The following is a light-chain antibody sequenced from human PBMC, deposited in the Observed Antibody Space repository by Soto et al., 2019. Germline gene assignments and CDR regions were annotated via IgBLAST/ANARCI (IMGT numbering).Light chain of an antibody. Sequence: QLVLTQSPSASASLGASVKLTCTLSSGHSTYDIAWHQQQPEKGPRYLMKLDSDGSHSKGDGIPDRFSGSSSGAERYLTISSLQSQDEADYYCQTWATVPDWVFGGGTKLTVL. CDR1: SGHSTYD. CDR2: LDSDGSH. V-gene: IGLV4-69*01. J-gene: IGLJ3*02. CDR3: QTWATVPDWV.